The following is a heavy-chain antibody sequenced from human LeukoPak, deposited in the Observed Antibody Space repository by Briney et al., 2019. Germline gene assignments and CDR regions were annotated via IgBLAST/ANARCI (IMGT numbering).Heavy chain of an antibody. Sequence: PLETLSLTCTVSGGSISSYYWSWIRQPPGKGLEWIGYIYYSGGTKYNPSLKSRVSISVDTSKNQFSLNLSSVTAADTAVYYSASISRKYCSSTSCYRVAVDYWGQGTLVTVSS. V-gene: IGHV4-59*01. CDR1: GGSISSYY. D-gene: IGHD2-2*01. CDR2: IYYSGGT. CDR3: ASISRKYCSSTSCYRVAVDY. J-gene: IGHJ4*02.